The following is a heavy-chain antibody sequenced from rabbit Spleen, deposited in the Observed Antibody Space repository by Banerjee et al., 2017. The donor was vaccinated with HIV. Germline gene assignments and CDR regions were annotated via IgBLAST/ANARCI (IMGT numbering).Heavy chain of an antibody. CDR3: ARSPWSGAADGAYALNL. CDR2: IDVGSDSNT. Sequence: QSLEESGGGLVKPGAFLTLTCKASGFSFSSGYDMCWVRQAPGKGLEWSACIDVGSDSNTYYATWAKGRFTISKTSSTTVTLQMTSLTAADTATYFCARSPWSGAADGAYALNLWGPGTLVTVS. CDR1: GFSFSSGYD. D-gene: IGHD6-1*01. J-gene: IGHJ4*01. V-gene: IGHV1S40*01.